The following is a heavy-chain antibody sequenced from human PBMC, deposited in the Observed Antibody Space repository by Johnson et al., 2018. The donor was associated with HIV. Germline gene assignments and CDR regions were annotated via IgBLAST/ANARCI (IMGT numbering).Heavy chain of an antibody. Sequence: VQLVESGGGLVQPGGSLRLSCAASGFSFSTFALSWVRQAPGKGLEWVSSVNGGGISTYSVDSVKGRFTISRDNSKNTLYLQMNSLRAEDTSVFYCARPPPYYDFWSGNYAFDIWGQGTMVTVSS. D-gene: IGHD3-3*01. V-gene: IGHV3-23*04. CDR3: ARPPPYYDFWSGNYAFDI. CDR2: VNGGGIST. CDR1: GFSFSTFA. J-gene: IGHJ3*02.